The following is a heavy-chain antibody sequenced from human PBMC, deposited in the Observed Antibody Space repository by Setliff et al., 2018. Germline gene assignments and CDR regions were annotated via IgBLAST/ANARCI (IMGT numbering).Heavy chain of an antibody. CDR2: INTNTGNP. V-gene: IGHV7-4-1*02. CDR1: GYTFIDYG. D-gene: IGHD3-10*02. CDR3: ARGSRFGTMLYKGDYYMDV. J-gene: IGHJ6*03. Sequence: ASVKVSCKASGYTFIDYGMSWVRQAPGQGLEWVGWINTNTGNPTYAQGFTGRFVFSLDTSVSTAYLQISSLKAEDTALYYCARGSRFGTMLYKGDYYMDVWGKGTTVTVSS.